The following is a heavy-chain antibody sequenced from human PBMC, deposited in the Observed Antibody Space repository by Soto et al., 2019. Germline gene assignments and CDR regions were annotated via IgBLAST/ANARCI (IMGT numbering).Heavy chain of an antibody. CDR3: TTGERWERLGVDY. CDR2: IKSKTDGGTT. V-gene: IGHV3-15*01. CDR1: GFTFSNAW. Sequence: EVQLVESGGGLVKPGGSLRLSCAASGFTFSNAWMSWVRQAPGKGLEWVGRIKSKTDGGTTDYAAPVKGRFTNSRDDSKNTLYLQMNSLKTEDTAVYYCTTGERWERLGVDYWGQGTLVTVSS. D-gene: IGHD1-26*01. J-gene: IGHJ4*02.